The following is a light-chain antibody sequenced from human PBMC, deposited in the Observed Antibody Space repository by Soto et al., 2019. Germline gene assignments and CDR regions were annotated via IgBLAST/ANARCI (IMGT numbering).Light chain of an antibody. J-gene: IGKJ1*01. V-gene: IGKV3-20*01. CDR2: GAP. CDR3: QQYGSSPRT. CDR1: QSVSSSY. Sequence: EIVLTQSPGTLSLSPGERAILSCRASQSVSSSYLAWYRQKPGQAPSLLIYGAPSRATGIPDRFSGSGSGTDFTLTISRLEPEDFAVYYCQQYGSSPRTFGQGTKVDIK.